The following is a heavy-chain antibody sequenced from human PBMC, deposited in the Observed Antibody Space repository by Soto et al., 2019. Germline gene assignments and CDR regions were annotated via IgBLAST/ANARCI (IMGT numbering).Heavy chain of an antibody. D-gene: IGHD6-13*01. CDR3: AKVGPYRSTWHNWFDP. J-gene: IGHJ5*02. Sequence: ASVKVSCKASGYTFTNYGISWVRQAPGQGLEWMGWISGYNGNTNYAQKLQGRVTMTTDTSTSTAYMELRSLRSDDTAVYYCAKVGPYRSTWHNWFDPWGQGTLVTVS. CDR1: GYTFTNYG. CDR2: ISGYNGNT. V-gene: IGHV1-18*01.